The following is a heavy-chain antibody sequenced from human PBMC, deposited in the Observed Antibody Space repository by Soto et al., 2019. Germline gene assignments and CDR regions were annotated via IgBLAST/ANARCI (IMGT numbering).Heavy chain of an antibody. V-gene: IGHV5-51*01. J-gene: IGHJ4*02. CDR1: GYSFTSYW. D-gene: IGHD3-22*01. CDR3: ARVTYYYDSSGYYPLAPDY. Sequence: GESLKISCKGSGYSFTSYWIGWVRQMPGKGLEWMGIIYPGDSDTRYSPSFQGQVTISADKSISTAYLQWSSLKASDTAMYYCARVTYYYDSSGYYPLAPDYWGQGTLVTAPQ. CDR2: IYPGDSDT.